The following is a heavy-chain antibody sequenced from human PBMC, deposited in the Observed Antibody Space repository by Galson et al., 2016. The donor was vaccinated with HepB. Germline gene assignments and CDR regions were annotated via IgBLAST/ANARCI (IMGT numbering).Heavy chain of an antibody. D-gene: IGHD1-7*01. V-gene: IGHV1-8*01. CDR1: GYPFSSYD. Sequence: SVKVSCKASGYPFSSYDFNWVRQAAGQGLEWMGWMNPISGNTGYAQKFQGRVTMTRNTSTSTAYMELSSLRSEDTAVYYCTRDLSSGTPGPWGQGTLVTVS. J-gene: IGHJ5*02. CDR3: TRDLSSGTPGP. CDR2: MNPISGNT.